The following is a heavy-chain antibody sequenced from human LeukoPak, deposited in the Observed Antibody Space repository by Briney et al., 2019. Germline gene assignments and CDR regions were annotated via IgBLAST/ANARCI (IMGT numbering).Heavy chain of an antibody. J-gene: IGHJ4*02. D-gene: IGHD4-17*01. CDR2: IIPIFGTP. CDR3: ASLGGGSTVTTYLNY. Sequence: GASVKVSCKASRGTFSSYAINWVRQAPGQGLEWMGGIIPIFGTPNYAQKFQGRVTITADESTSTASMELSSLRSEDTAVYYCASLGGGSTVTTYLNYWGQGTLVTVSS. CDR1: RGTFSSYA. V-gene: IGHV1-69*13.